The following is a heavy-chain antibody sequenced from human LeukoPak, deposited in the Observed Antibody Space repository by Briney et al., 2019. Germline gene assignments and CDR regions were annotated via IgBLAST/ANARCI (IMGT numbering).Heavy chain of an antibody. CDR1: GGSFGGYY. Sequence: PSETLSLTCAVYGGSFGGYYWSWIRQPPGKGLEWIGEINHSGSTNYNPSLKSRVTISVDTSKNQFSLKLSSVTAADTAVYYCARGVWVQHCSSTSCYTGWFDPWGQGTLVTVSS. D-gene: IGHD2-2*02. J-gene: IGHJ5*02. CDR3: ARGVWVQHCSSTSCYTGWFDP. CDR2: INHSGST. V-gene: IGHV4-34*01.